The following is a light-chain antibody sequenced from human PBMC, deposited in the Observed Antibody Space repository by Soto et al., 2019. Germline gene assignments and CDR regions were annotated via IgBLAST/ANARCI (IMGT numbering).Light chain of an antibody. J-gene: IGKJ1*01. Sequence: EIVLTQSPATLSLSPGERATLSCRASQSVSSYLAWYQQKPGQAPRLLIYDASNRATGIPARFSGSGAGTDFTLTISTLEPEHFALYYCQQRRNRPPCTFAQAPKLQI. V-gene: IGKV3-11*01. CDR3: QQRRNRPPCT. CDR2: DAS. CDR1: QSVSSY.